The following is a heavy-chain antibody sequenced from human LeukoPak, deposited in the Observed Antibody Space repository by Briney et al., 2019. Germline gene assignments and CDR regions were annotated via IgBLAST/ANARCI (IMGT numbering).Heavy chain of an antibody. CDR2: IYSGGST. Sequence: GGSLRLSCAASGFTVSSNYMNWVRQAPGKGLEWVSVIYSGGSTYYADSVKGRFTISRDNSKNTLYLQMNSLRAEDTAVYYCASSSLRSDSSGYYYSAFDIWGQGTMVTVSS. CDR3: ASSSLRSDSSGYYYSAFDI. CDR1: GFTVSSNY. D-gene: IGHD3-22*01. V-gene: IGHV3-53*01. J-gene: IGHJ3*02.